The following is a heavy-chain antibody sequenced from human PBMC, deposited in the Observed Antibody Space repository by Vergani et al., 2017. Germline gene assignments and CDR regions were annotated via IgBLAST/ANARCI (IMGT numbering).Heavy chain of an antibody. J-gene: IGHJ5*02. D-gene: IGHD1-14*01. CDR3: ARDFRLLYNRFDP. CDR2: TWYDGNNK. Sequence: QVQLVESGGGVVQPGRSLRLSCAASGFTFNQYGMHWVRQAPGKGLAWVAVTWYDGNNKQYADSVKGRFTISRDNSKSTMYLQMNSLRDEDTGVYYCARDFRLLYNRFDPWGQGTLVTVSS. V-gene: IGHV3-33*01. CDR1: GFTFNQYG.